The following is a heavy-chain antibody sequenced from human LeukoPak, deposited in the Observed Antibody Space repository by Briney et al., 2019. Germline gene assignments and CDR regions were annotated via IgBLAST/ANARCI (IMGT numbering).Heavy chain of an antibody. Sequence: SETLSLTCTVSGGSISSYYWSWIRQPPGKGLEWIGYIYYSGSTNYNPSLKSRVTISVDTSKNQFSLKLSSVTAADTAVYYCARVTAVAGTGWFDPWGQGTLVAASS. CDR2: IYYSGST. CDR3: ARVTAVAGTGWFDP. V-gene: IGHV4-59*01. D-gene: IGHD6-19*01. J-gene: IGHJ5*02. CDR1: GGSISSYY.